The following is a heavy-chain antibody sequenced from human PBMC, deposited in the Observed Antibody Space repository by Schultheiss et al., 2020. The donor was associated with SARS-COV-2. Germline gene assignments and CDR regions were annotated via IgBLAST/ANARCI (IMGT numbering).Heavy chain of an antibody. CDR1: GGSISSYY. D-gene: IGHD3-10*02. Sequence: SETLSLTCTVSGGSISSYYWSWIRQPPGKGLEWIGYIYYSGSTNYNPSLKSRVTISVDTSKNQFSLKLSSVTAADTAVYYCARTKGPASSITMSWSDWGQGTLVTVSS. CDR3: ARTKGPASSITMSWSD. V-gene: IGHV4-59*01. J-gene: IGHJ4*02. CDR2: IYYSGST.